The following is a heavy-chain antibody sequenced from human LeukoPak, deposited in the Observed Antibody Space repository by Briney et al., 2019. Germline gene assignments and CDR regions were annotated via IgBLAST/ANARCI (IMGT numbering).Heavy chain of an antibody. D-gene: IGHD3-22*01. CDR3: ARADYYDSSGYYYYYGMDV. CDR2: INAGNGNT. Sequence: ASVKVSCKASGYTFAKYAIHWVRQAPGQRLEWMGWINAGNGNTRYSQKFQGGVTITRDTSASTAYMELSSLRSEDTAVYYCARADYYDSSGYYYYYGMDVWGQGTTVTVPS. CDR1: GYTFAKYA. V-gene: IGHV1-3*01. J-gene: IGHJ6*02.